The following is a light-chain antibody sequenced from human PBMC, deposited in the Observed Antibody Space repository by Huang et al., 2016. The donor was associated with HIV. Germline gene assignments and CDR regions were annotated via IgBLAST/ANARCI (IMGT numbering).Light chain of an antibody. V-gene: IGKV3-11*01. Sequence: IVLTQSPATLSLSPGARATLSCRASQSVSSYLAWYQQKPGQAPRLLIYYASIRATGIPARCSGSESGTDFTLTISSLEPEDFAVYYCQQRSNWPSLTFGGGTKVEIK. CDR3: QQRSNWPSLT. CDR1: QSVSSY. CDR2: YAS. J-gene: IGKJ4*01.